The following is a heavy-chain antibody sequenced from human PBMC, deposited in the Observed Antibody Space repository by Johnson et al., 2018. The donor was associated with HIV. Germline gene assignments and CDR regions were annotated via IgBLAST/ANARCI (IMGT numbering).Heavy chain of an antibody. CDR2: IRNKANRYTT. CDR3: TTARNRLWSSSGWTGFWAFDI. J-gene: IGHJ3*02. V-gene: IGHV3-72*01. CDR1: GFTFSDHY. Sequence: VQLVESGGGLVQPGGSLRLSCAASGFTFSDHYMDWVRQAPGKGLEWVGHIRNKANRYTTEYAASVKGRFTISSDDSKNSLYLQMNSVKTEDTAVYYCTTARNRLWSSSGWTGFWAFDIWGQGTMVTVSS. D-gene: IGHD6-19*01.